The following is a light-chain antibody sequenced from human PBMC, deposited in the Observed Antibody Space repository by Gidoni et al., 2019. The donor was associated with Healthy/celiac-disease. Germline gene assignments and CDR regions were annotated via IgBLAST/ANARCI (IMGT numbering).Light chain of an antibody. CDR2: DAS. Sequence: EIVLTQSPATLSLSPGERATLSCRASQSVSSYVAWYQQKPGQAPRLLIYDASNRATGIPARFSGSGSGTDFTLTISSLEPEDFAVYYCQQRSNGLTFGGGTKVEIK. V-gene: IGKV3-11*01. CDR1: QSVSSY. J-gene: IGKJ4*01. CDR3: QQRSNGLT.